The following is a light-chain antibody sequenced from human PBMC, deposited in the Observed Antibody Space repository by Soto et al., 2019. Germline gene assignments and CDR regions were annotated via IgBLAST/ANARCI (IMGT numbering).Light chain of an antibody. V-gene: IGKV1-27*01. Sequence: DIQMTQSPSSLSASVGDRVTITCRAGQAISKYLAWYQQKPGKVPTLLIYAASTLQSGVPSRFSGSGSGTDFTLTISSLQPVDAATYYCQKSNAVPTFGGPTQVEI. CDR3: QKSNAVPT. J-gene: IGKJ4*01. CDR2: AAS. CDR1: QAISKY.